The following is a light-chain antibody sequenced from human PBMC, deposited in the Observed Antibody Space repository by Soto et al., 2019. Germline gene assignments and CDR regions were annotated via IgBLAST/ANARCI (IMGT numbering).Light chain of an antibody. V-gene: IGKV1-27*01. CDR3: QKYNSAPPWT. Sequence: DIPMTQSPSSLSASVGDRVTITCRASQGISNYLAWYQQKPGKVPKLLIYAASTLQSGVPSRFSGSGSGTEFTLTIRSVQPEDAATYYCQKYNSAPPWTFGQGTKVEIK. CDR1: QGISNY. CDR2: AAS. J-gene: IGKJ1*01.